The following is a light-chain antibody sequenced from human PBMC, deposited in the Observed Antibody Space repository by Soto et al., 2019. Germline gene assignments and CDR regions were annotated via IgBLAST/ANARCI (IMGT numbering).Light chain of an antibody. V-gene: IGKV4-1*01. CDR3: QQYYSTPT. CDR1: HSIFSHSNNKNY. CDR2: WSS. Sequence: DIVMTQSPDSLAVSLGERAALNCKSSHSIFSHSNNKNYLAWYQHKPAQPPNQLLLWSSTRESGVTDRFSGSGSGTDFTLTISSLQAEDVAIYYCQQYYSTPTFGQGTKVEIK. J-gene: IGKJ1*01.